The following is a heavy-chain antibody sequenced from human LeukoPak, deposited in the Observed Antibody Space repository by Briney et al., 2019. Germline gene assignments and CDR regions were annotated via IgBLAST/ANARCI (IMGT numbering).Heavy chain of an antibody. Sequence: SETLSLTCAVYGGSISSYYWSWIRQPPGKGLEWIGYIYYSGSTNYNPSLKSRVTISVDTSKNQFSLKLSSVTAADTAVYYCASSDGDYTNWFDPWGQGTLVTVSS. J-gene: IGHJ5*02. CDR1: GGSISSYY. CDR3: ASSDGDYTNWFDP. V-gene: IGHV4-59*01. D-gene: IGHD4-17*01. CDR2: IYYSGST.